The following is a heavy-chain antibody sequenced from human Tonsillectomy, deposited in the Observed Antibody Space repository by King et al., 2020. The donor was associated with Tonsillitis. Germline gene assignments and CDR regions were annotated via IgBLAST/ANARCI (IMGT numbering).Heavy chain of an antibody. CDR3: ATGGVTTTFDD. CDR2: INPNSGGT. Sequence: QLVQSGAEVKKPGASVKVSCKASGYTFTGYYMHWVRQAPGQGLEWMGWINPNSGGTNSAQKFQGRVTLTRDTSSSPAYMELSRLRSDDTAVYDCATGGVTTTFDDWGQGTLVTVSS. V-gene: IGHV1-2*02. CDR1: GYTFTGYY. D-gene: IGHD5-12*01. J-gene: IGHJ4*02.